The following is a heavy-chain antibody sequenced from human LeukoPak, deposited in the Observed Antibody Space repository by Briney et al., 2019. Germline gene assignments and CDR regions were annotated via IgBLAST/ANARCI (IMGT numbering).Heavy chain of an antibody. CDR3: ARDANLMWEY. V-gene: IGHV3-7*01. J-gene: IGHJ4*02. CDR1: GFTFSSYA. Sequence: GRSLRLSCAASGFTFSSYAMHWVRQAPGKGLEWVANIKQDGSEKDYVDSVKGRFTISRDNAKNSLYLQMNSLRAEDTAVYYCARDANLMWEYWGQGTLVTVSS. CDR2: IKQDGSEK. D-gene: IGHD1-26*01.